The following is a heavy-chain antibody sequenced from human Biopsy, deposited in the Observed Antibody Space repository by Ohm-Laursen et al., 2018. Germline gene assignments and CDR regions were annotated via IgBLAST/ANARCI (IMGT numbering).Heavy chain of an antibody. CDR3: ARVMTTIGYYYAMDV. J-gene: IGHJ6*02. V-gene: IGHV4-59*07. Sequence: SDTLSLTWTVSGGSISTYYWTWIRQPPGKGLEWLGYIYSSGSTNYNPSLQRRVTISVDTSKSQFSLKLTSVTAADTAVYYCARVMTTIGYYYAMDVWGQGTTVTVSS. CDR1: GGSISTYY. CDR2: IYSSGST. D-gene: IGHD5-24*01.